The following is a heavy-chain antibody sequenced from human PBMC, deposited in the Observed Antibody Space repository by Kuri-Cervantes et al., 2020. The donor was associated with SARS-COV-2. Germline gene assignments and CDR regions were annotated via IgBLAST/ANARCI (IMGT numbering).Heavy chain of an antibody. CDR3: ARGMVRGVIQYYYYGMDV. CDR2: INPNSGGT. J-gene: IGHJ6*02. D-gene: IGHD3-10*01. Sequence: ASVKVSCKASGYTLSGGYYMYWVRQAPGQGLEWMGWINPNSGGTNYTQKFQGWVTMTRDTSISTAYMELSRLRSDDTAVYYCARGMVRGVIQYYYYGMDVWGQGTTVTVSS. CDR1: GYTLSGGYY. V-gene: IGHV1-2*04.